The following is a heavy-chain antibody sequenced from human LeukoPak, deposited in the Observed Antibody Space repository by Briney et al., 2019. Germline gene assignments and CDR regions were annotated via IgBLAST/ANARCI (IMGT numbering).Heavy chain of an antibody. Sequence: ASVKASCKASGYTFTSYGISWVRQAPGQGLEWMGWISPYNGNTNYAQKLQGRVTMTTDTSTSTVYVELRSLTSDDTAVYYCARGPAGKDYWGQGTLVTVSS. CDR2: ISPYNGNT. CDR3: ARGPAGKDY. V-gene: IGHV1-18*01. CDR1: GYTFTSYG. J-gene: IGHJ4*02. D-gene: IGHD6-13*01.